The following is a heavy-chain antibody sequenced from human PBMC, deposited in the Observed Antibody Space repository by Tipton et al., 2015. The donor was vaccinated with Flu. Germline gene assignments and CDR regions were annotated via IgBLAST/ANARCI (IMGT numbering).Heavy chain of an antibody. J-gene: IGHJ4*02. CDR1: GDSMGSRYY. Sequence: TLSLTCSVSGDSMGSRYYWGWIRQAPGKGLEWIANIHRAGNTYYNPSLKSRVTLSVDTSNNQFSLKLSSVTAADTAVYYCARDRWEYIRGFDSWGQGTLVTVSP. D-gene: IGHD2/OR15-2a*01. CDR3: ARDRWEYIRGFDS. V-gene: IGHV4-38-2*02. CDR2: IHRAGNT.